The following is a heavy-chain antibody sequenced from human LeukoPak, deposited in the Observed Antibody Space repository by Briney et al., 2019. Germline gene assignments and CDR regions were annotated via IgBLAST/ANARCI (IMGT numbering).Heavy chain of an antibody. D-gene: IGHD6-13*01. CDR3: AKGRGIAAASQDNDY. V-gene: IGHV3-7*01. CDR1: GFTFSNYW. CDR2: IKLDGSEK. Sequence: PGGSLRLSCAASGFTFSNYWMSWVRQAPGKGLEWVANIKLDGSEKDYVDSVKGRFTISRDNSKNTLYLQMNSLRAEDTAVYYCAKGRGIAAASQDNDYWGQGTLVTVSS. J-gene: IGHJ4*02.